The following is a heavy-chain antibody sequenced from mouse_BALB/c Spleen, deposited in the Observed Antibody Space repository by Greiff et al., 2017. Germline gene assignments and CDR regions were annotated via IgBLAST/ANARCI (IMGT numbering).Heavy chain of an antibody. CDR2: ISSGGSYT. D-gene: IGHD1-1*01. J-gene: IGHJ3*01. CDR3: ASHYYGSSYRFAY. V-gene: IGHV5-17*02. CDR1: GFTFSSFG. Sequence: EVKLVESGGGLVQPGGSRKLSCAASGFTFSSFGMHWVRQAPEKGLEWVAYISSGGSYTYYPDSVKGRFTISRDNAKNTLYLQMSSLRSEDTAMYYCASHYYGSSYRFAYWGQGTLVTVSA.